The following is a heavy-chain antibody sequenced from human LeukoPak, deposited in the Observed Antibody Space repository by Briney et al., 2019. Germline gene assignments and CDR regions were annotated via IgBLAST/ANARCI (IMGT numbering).Heavy chain of an antibody. V-gene: IGHV4-59*01. D-gene: IGHD3-22*01. CDR1: GGSISGSY. CDR3: ARYDSSSAGFDF. CDR2: IYYSGAT. J-gene: IGHJ4*02. Sequence: SETLSLTCTVSGGSISGSYWNWIRQPPGKGLEWIGYIYYSGATYYSPSLKSRVTISVDTSQNQFSLNLNSVTAADTAAYYCARYDSSSAGFDFWGQGTLVTVSS.